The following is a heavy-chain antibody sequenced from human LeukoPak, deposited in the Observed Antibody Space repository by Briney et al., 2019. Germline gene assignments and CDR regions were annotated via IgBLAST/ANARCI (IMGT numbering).Heavy chain of an antibody. CDR1: GFTFSSYS. CDR3: AREVLAYCGGDCYSGASPPYYYYYGMDV. J-gene: IGHJ6*02. Sequence: PGGSLRLSCAASGFTFSSYSMNWVRQAPGKGLEWVSYISSSSSTIYYADSVKGRFTISRDNAKNSLYLQMNSLRAEDTAVYYCAREVLAYCGGDCYSGASPPYYYYYGMDVWGQGTTVTVSS. D-gene: IGHD2-21*02. V-gene: IGHV3-48*04. CDR2: ISSSSSTI.